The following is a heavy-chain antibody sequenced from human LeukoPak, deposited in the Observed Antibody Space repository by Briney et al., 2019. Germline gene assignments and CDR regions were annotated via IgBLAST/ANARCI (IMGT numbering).Heavy chain of an antibody. V-gene: IGHV4-59*01. J-gene: IGHJ4*02. CDR3: ARVGTYGAGSYLSWVDY. Sequence: SETLSLTCTVSGGSISSYYWSWIRQPPGKGLEWIGYIYYSGSTNYNPSLKSRVTISVDTSKNQFSLKLSSVTAADTAVYYCARVGTYGAGSYLSWVDYWGQGTLVNVSS. D-gene: IGHD3-10*01. CDR1: GGSISSYY. CDR2: IYYSGST.